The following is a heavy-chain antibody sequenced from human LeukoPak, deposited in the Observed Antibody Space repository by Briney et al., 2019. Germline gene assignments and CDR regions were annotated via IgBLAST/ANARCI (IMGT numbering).Heavy chain of an antibody. Sequence: GGSLRLSCAASGFTFSSYEMNWVRQAPGKGLEWVAYISSSGGIIYYADSVKGRFTISRDNAKNSLYLQMNSLRAQDTAVYYCARVVMVPGGVDVWGQGTTVTVSS. CDR3: ARVVMVPGGVDV. CDR2: ISSSGGII. CDR1: GFTFSSYE. V-gene: IGHV3-48*03. J-gene: IGHJ6*02. D-gene: IGHD2-8*01.